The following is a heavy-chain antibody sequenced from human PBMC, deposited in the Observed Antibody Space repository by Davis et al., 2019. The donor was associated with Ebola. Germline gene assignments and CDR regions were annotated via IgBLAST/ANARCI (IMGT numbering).Heavy chain of an antibody. CDR2: INQSGST. D-gene: IGHD4-17*01. CDR1: GGSFSGYY. V-gene: IGHV4-34*01. CDR3: ASPGDYVRYFHH. J-gene: IGHJ1*01. Sequence: SETLSLTCAVYGGSFSGYYWSWIRQPPGKGLEWIGEINQSGSTSYNPSLESRVTISVDTSKRQFSLKLTSLTAADTAVYYCASPGDYVRYFHHWGQGTPVTVSS.